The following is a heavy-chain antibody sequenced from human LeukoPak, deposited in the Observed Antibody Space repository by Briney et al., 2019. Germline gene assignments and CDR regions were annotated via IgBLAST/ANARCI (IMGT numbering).Heavy chain of an antibody. V-gene: IGHV1-69*13. CDR3: ASEGVVVPAAMSPLGY. CDR1: GGTFSSYA. J-gene: IGHJ4*02. D-gene: IGHD2-2*01. Sequence: SVKVSCKASGGTFSSYAISWVRQAPGQRLEGMGGIIPIFGTANYAQKFQGRVTITADESTSTAYMELSSLRSEDTAVYYCASEGVVVPAAMSPLGYWGQGTLVTVSS. CDR2: IIPIFGTA.